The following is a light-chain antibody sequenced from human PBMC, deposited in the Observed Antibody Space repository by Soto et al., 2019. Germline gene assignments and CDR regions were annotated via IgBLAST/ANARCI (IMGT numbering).Light chain of an antibody. CDR2: DVS. CDR1: SSDVGGYNY. V-gene: IGLV2-14*01. Sequence: QSALTQPASVSGSPEQSITISCTGTSSDVGGYNYVSWYQQHPGKAPKLMIYDVSNRPSGVSNRFSGSKSGNTASLTISGLQAEDEADYYCSSYTSSSTWVFGGGTQLTVL. CDR3: SSYTSSSTWV. J-gene: IGLJ3*02.